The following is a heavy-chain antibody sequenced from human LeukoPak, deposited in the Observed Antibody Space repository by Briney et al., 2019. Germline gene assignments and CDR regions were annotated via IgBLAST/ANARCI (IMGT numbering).Heavy chain of an antibody. CDR2: IIPIFGTA. V-gene: IGHV1-69*06. Sequence: VASVKVSCTASGGTFSSYAISWVRQAPGQGLEWMEGIIPIFGTANYAQKFRGRVTITADKSTRTAYMELSSLRSEDTAVYYCARGRPTTSIAAAGVNWFDPWGQGTLVTVSS. J-gene: IGHJ5*02. CDR1: GGTFSSYA. CDR3: ARGRPTTSIAAAGVNWFDP. D-gene: IGHD6-13*01.